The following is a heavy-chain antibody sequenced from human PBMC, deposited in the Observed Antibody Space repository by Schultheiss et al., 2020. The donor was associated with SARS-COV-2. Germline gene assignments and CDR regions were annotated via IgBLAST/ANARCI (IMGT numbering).Heavy chain of an antibody. CDR3: ARGPIQAVVASF. V-gene: IGHV1-69*04. D-gene: IGHD2-2*02. Sequence: SVKVSCKASGGTFSSYAISWVRQAPGQGLEWMGRIIPILGIANYAQKFQGRVTITADKSTSTAYMELSSLRSEDTAVYYCARGPIQAVVASFWGQGTLVTVSS. CDR1: GGTFSSYA. J-gene: IGHJ4*02. CDR2: IIPILGIA.